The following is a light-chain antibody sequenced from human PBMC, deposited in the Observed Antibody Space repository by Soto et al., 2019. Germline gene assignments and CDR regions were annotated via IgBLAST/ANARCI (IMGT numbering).Light chain of an antibody. CDR2: AAS. CDR3: QKYNSAPHT. Sequence: DLQMTQSPSSLSASVGDRVTITCRASQGISNYLTWYQQKPGQVPKLLIYAASTLQSGVPSRFSGSGSGTDFTLTISSLQPEDVATSYCQKYNSAPHTFGGGTKVEIK. CDR1: QGISNY. V-gene: IGKV1-27*01. J-gene: IGKJ4*01.